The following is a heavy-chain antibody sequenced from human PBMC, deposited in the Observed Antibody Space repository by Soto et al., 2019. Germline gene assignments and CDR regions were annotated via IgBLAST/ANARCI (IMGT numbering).Heavy chain of an antibody. CDR2: IKSKTDDGTT. Sequence: GGSLRLSCAASGFTFSNAWMSWVRQAPGKGLEWVGRIKSKTDDGTTDYAAPVKGRFTIARDDSKNTLYLHMNSLKTEATSVYYCTTGVGIHFDYWGQGTLVTVSS. J-gene: IGHJ4*02. CDR1: GFTFSNAW. CDR3: TTGVGIHFDY. V-gene: IGHV3-15*01. D-gene: IGHD2-21*01.